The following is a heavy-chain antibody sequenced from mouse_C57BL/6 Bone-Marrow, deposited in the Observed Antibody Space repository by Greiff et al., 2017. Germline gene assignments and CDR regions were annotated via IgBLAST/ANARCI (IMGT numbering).Heavy chain of an antibody. Sequence: QVQLQQPGAELVMPGASVKLSCKASGYTFTSYWMHWVKQRPGQGLEWIGEIDPSDSYTTYNQKFKGKSTLTVDKSSSTAYMQLSSLTSEDSAVYYCAREGDYYGSSPFAYWGQATLVTVSA. D-gene: IGHD1-1*01. V-gene: IGHV1-69*01. CDR2: IDPSDSYT. J-gene: IGHJ3*01. CDR3: AREGDYYGSSPFAY. CDR1: GYTFTSYW.